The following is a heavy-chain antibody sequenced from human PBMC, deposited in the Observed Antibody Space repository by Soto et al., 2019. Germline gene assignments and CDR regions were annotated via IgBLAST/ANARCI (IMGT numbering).Heavy chain of an antibody. J-gene: IGHJ6*03. CDR1: GFTFSSYA. D-gene: IGHD2-15*01. CDR2: ISASGGST. Sequence: GGSLRLSCAASGFTFSSYAMSWVRQAPGKGLEWVSSISASGGSTYYADSVKGRFAISRDNSKNTLYLQMNSLRAEDTAVYYCARGATLVVAAIYYYYYMDVWGKGTTVTVSS. V-gene: IGHV3-23*01. CDR3: ARGATLVVAAIYYYYYMDV.